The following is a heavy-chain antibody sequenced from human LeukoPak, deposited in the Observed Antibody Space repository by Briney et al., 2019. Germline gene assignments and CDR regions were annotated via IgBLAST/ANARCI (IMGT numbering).Heavy chain of an antibody. Sequence: SETLSFTCTVSGGSISSSSYYWGWIRQPPGKGLEWIGNIYYSGSTYYNPSLKTRVTISVDTSKNQFSLKLSSVTAADTAVYYCARPHTYARDAFDIWDQGTMVTVSS. CDR2: IYYSGST. CDR3: ARPHTYARDAFDI. CDR1: GGSISSSSYY. D-gene: IGHD3-10*02. V-gene: IGHV4-39*01. J-gene: IGHJ3*02.